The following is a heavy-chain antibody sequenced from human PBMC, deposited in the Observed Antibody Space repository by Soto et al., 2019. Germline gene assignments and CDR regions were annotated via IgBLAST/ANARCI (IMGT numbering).Heavy chain of an antibody. CDR1: GFFLRDFG. D-gene: IGHD2-2*01. J-gene: IGHJ6*03. V-gene: IGHV3-33*01. CDR2: IWYDGSNT. CDR3: AMYCSSTSCYGGYYYMDV. Sequence: GGSLRLSCVASGFFLRDFGMHWVRQAPGKGLEWVSVIWYDGSNTYQGESVKGRFTMSRDISKNTLYLQMDSLRPEDTAVYYCAMYCSSTSCYGGYYYMDVWGKGTTVTVSS.